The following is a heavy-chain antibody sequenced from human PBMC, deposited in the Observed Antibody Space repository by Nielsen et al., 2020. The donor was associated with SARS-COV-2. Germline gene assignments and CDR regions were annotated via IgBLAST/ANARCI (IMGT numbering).Heavy chain of an antibody. CDR3: AKVDLPLYYYGSGSNAFDI. D-gene: IGHD3-10*01. Sequence: GGSLRLSCVASGFIFSNHAMNWVRQAPGKGLEWVSGISWNSGSIGYADSVKGRFTISRDNAKNSLYLQMNSLRAEDTALYYCAKVDLPLYYYGSGSNAFDIWGQGTMVTVSS. CDR2: ISWNSGSI. J-gene: IGHJ3*02. CDR1: GFIFSNHA. V-gene: IGHV3-9*01.